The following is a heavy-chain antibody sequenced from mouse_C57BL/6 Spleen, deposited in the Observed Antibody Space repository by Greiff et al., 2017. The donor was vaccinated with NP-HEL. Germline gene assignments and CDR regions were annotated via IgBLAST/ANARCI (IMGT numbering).Heavy chain of an antibody. D-gene: IGHD2-1*01. CDR2: IHPNSGRP. Sequence: QVQLQQPGAELVKPGASVKLSCKASGYTFTSYWMHWVKQRPGQGLEWIGMIHPNSGRPNYNEQFKSKATLTVAKSSSTAYMQLSSLTSEDSAVYYCARSLYYGTIYAMDYWGQGTSVTVSS. J-gene: IGHJ4*01. CDR3: ARSLYYGTIYAMDY. CDR1: GYTFTSYW. V-gene: IGHV1-64*01.